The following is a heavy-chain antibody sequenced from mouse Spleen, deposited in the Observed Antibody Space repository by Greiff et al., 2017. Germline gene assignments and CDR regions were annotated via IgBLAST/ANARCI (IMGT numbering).Heavy chain of an antibody. CDR3: ASLYYDYGWYLDV. D-gene: IGHD2-4*01. Sequence: EVKLLESGGGLVQPGGSLKLSCAASGFTFSDYYMYWVRQTPEKRLEWVAYISNGGGSTYYPDTVKGRFTLSRDNAKNTLYLQMSRLKSEDTAMYYCASLYYDYGWYLDVRGTGTTVTVSS. V-gene: IGHV5-12*01. J-gene: IGHJ1*03. CDR1: GFTFSDYY. CDR2: ISNGGGST.